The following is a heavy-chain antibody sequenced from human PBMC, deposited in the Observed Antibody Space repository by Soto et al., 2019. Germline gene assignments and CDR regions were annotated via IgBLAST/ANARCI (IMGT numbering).Heavy chain of an antibody. Sequence: QVQLVESGGGVVQPGRSLRLSCAASGFTFSSYAVHWVRQAPGKGLEWVAVISYDGSNKYYADSVKGRFTISRDNSKNTLYLQMNSLRAEDTAVYYCARASDLRFDYWGQGTLVTVSS. CDR2: ISYDGSNK. CDR1: GFTFSSYA. V-gene: IGHV3-30-3*01. J-gene: IGHJ4*02. CDR3: ARASDLRFDY.